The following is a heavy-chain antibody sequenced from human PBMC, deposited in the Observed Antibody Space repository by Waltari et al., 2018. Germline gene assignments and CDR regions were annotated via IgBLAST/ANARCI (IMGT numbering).Heavy chain of an antibody. J-gene: IGHJ4*02. D-gene: IGHD6-13*01. CDR3: AAYSGSWY. Sequence: EVQLVESGGGLVQPGGSLRLSCAASGFIFSNYWMHWRRQAPGKGPVWVSQIKTDWSTTRYTDSVEGRFTISRDNARNMLYLQMNSLRAEDTALYYCAAYSGSWYWGQGTLVTVSS. V-gene: IGHV3-74*01. CDR2: IKTDWSTT. CDR1: GFIFSNYW.